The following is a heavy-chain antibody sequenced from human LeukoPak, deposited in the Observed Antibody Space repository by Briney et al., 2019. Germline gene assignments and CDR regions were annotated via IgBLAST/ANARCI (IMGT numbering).Heavy chain of an antibody. V-gene: IGHV4-4*07. D-gene: IGHD1-26*01. CDR1: GASIRNNY. Sequence: SETLSLTCTVSGASIRNNYWSWIGQPAGKGLEWVGRIYTSGTTTYNPSLESRVTISVDTSKNQFSLNLSSVTAADTAVYYCARDVPSAFSGTYVDVWGQGTPVTVSS. J-gene: IGHJ6*02. CDR2: IYTSGTT. CDR3: ARDVPSAFSGTYVDV.